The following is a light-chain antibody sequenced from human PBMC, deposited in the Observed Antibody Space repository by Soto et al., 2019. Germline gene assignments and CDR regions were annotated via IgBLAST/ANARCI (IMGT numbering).Light chain of an antibody. CDR2: NNN. CDR3: QSYDSSLSGSL. Sequence: QSVLTQPPSVSGAPGQRVTISCTGSSSNIGAGYDVHWYQQLPGTAPKLLIYNNNNRPSGVPERFSGSKSATSASLAITGLQAEDEADDYCQSYDSSLSGSLFGGGTKLTVL. V-gene: IGLV1-40*01. CDR1: SSNIGAGYD. J-gene: IGLJ3*02.